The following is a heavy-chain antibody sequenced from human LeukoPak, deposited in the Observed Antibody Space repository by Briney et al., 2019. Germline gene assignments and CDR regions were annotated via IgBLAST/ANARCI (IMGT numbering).Heavy chain of an antibody. J-gene: IGHJ4*02. CDR3: ARHHVDTAMVGYFDY. CDR2: INPSGGST. Sequence: ASVKVSCKASGYTFTSYYMHWVRQAPGQGLEWMGIINPSGGSTSYAQKFQGRVTMTRDMSTSTVYMELSSLRSEDTAVYYCARHHVDTAMVGYFDYWGQGTLVTVSS. CDR1: GYTFTSYY. V-gene: IGHV1-46*01. D-gene: IGHD5-18*01.